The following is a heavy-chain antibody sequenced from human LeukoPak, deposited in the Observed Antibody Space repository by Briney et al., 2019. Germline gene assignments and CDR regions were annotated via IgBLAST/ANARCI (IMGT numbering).Heavy chain of an antibody. CDR3: ARDEIYYDILTGYRHFDY. D-gene: IGHD3-9*01. V-gene: IGHV3-7*01. CDR2: IKQDGSEK. J-gene: IGHJ4*02. CDR1: GFTFSSYW. Sequence: GGSLRLSCAASGFTFSSYWMSWVRQAPGEGLEWVANIKQDGSEKKYLDSVKGRFTISRDNAKNSMYLQMNSLRAEDTAVYYCARDEIYYDILTGYRHFDYWGQGTLVTVFS.